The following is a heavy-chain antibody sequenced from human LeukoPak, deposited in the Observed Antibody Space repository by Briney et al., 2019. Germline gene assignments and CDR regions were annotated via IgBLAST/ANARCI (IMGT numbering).Heavy chain of an antibody. Sequence: GASVKVSCKPSGYIFTNYAISWVRQAPGQGLEWMGWISAYNGNTKYAQKLQGRVTMTTDTSTSTAYMELRSLRSDDTAVYYCARGPRDYVNGFDAWGQGTLVTVSS. CDR3: ARGPRDYVNGFDA. CDR1: GYIFTNYA. V-gene: IGHV1-18*01. D-gene: IGHD3-10*02. CDR2: ISAYNGNT. J-gene: IGHJ5*02.